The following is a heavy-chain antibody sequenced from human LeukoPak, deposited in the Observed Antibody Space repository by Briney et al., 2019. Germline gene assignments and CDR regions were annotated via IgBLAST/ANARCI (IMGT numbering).Heavy chain of an antibody. Sequence: GASVKVSCKASGGTFSSYAINWVRQAPGQGLEWMGGIIPIFGTATYAQKFQGRVTITTDESTSTAYMELSSLRSEDTAVYYCAINPNHMPRYYFDYWGQGTLVTVSS. J-gene: IGHJ4*02. CDR3: AINPNHMPRYYFDY. V-gene: IGHV1-69*05. D-gene: IGHD2-2*01. CDR2: IIPIFGTA. CDR1: GGTFSSYA.